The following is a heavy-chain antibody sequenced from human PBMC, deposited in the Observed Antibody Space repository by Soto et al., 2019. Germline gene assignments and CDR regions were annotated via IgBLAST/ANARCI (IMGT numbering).Heavy chain of an antibody. CDR1: GFTFSSYG. CDR2: ISSSGSTI. Sequence: PGGSLRVSCAASGFTFSSYGMHWVRQAPWKGLEWVSYISSSGSTIYYADSVKGRFTISRDNAKNSLYLQMDSLRAEDTAVYYCASISSGYYDFWSGRFDYWGQGTLVTVPS. D-gene: IGHD3-3*01. J-gene: IGHJ4*02. V-gene: IGHV3-48*04. CDR3: ASISSGYYDFWSGRFDY.